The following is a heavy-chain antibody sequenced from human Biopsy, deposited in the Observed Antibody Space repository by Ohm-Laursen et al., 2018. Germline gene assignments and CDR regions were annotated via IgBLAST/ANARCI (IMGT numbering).Heavy chain of an antibody. D-gene: IGHD3-10*01. CDR1: GGTFINYA. Sequence: GSSVKVSCKTSGGTFINYAISWVRQAPGQGLEWMGMINPSGSTTSYPQIFQGRVTMTRDTSKSTVYMELSSLRSDDTAIYYCTRDRHYASGSYAGMDVWGQGITVTVSS. CDR2: INPSGSTT. CDR3: TRDRHYASGSYAGMDV. V-gene: IGHV1-46*01. J-gene: IGHJ6*02.